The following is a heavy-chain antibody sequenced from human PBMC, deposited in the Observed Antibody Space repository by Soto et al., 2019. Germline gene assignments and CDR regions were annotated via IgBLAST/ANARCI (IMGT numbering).Heavy chain of an antibody. CDR2: FSSNGGST. V-gene: IGHV3-64D*06. J-gene: IGHJ4*02. CDR3: VKGQRRTVVTPEDY. D-gene: IGHD2-21*02. Sequence: GSLRLSCSASGFTFSSYAMHWVRQAPGKGLEYVSAFSSNGGSTYYADSVKGRFTISRDNSKNTLYLQMSSLRAEDTAVYYCVKGQRRTVVTPEDYWGQGTLVTVSS. CDR1: GFTFSSYA.